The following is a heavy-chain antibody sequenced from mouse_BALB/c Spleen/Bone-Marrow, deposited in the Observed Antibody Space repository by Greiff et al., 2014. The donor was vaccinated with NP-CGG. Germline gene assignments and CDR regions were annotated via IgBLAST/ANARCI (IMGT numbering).Heavy chain of an antibody. Sequence: EVYLVESGPELVKPGASVKMSCKASGYTFTSYVMHWMKQKPGQGLEWIGYINPYNDGTKYNETFKGKATLTSDKSSSTAYMDLSSLTSEDSAVYFCARSEYFGSSYDYWGQGTTLTVSS. V-gene: IGHV1-14*01. J-gene: IGHJ2*01. CDR1: GYTFTSYV. CDR3: ARSEYFGSSYDY. D-gene: IGHD1-1*01. CDR2: INPYNDGT.